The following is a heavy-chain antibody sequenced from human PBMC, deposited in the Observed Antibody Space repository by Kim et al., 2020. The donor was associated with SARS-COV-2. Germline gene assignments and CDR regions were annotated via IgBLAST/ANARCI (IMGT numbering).Heavy chain of an antibody. J-gene: IGHJ3*02. D-gene: IGHD4-17*01. CDR1: GGSISSSSYY. V-gene: IGHV4-39*01. Sequence: SETLSLTCTVSGGSISSSSYYWGWIRQPPGKGLEWIGSIYYSGSTYYNPSLKSRVTISVDTSKNQFSLNLSSVTAADTAVYYCARGGATVTLWNDAFDIWGQGTMVTVSS. CDR3: ARGGATVTLWNDAFDI. CDR2: IYYSGST.